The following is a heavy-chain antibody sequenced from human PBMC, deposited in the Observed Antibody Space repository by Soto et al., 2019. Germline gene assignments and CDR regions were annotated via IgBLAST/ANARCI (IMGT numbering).Heavy chain of an antibody. CDR3: ARRYGYYFDY. CDR2: IYYSGST. Sequence: QVQLQESGPGLVKPSETLSLTCTVSGGSISSYYWSWIRQPPGKGLEWIGYIYYSGSTNYNPSLKSRFTISVDTSKNQLSVKLSSVTAADTAVYYCARRYGYYFDYWGQGTLVTVSS. J-gene: IGHJ4*02. CDR1: GGSISSYY. D-gene: IGHD4-17*01. V-gene: IGHV4-59*08.